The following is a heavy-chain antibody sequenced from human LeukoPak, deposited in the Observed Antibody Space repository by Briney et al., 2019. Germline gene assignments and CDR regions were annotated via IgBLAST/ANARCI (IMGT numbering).Heavy chain of an antibody. Sequence: SETLSLTCAVYGGSFSGYYWSWIRQPPGKGLEWIGEINHSGSTNYNPSLKSRVTISVDTSKNQFSLNLSSVTAADTAVYYCARTSNYYGSGSYVFGYWGQGTLVTVSS. V-gene: IGHV4-34*01. CDR3: ARTSNYYGSGSYVFGY. CDR1: GGSFSGYY. CDR2: INHSGST. J-gene: IGHJ4*02. D-gene: IGHD3-10*01.